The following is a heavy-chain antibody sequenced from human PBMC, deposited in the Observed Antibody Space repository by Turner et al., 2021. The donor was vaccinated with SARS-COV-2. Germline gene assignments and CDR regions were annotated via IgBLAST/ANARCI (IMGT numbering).Heavy chain of an antibody. CDR1: GFIFDDYD. D-gene: IGHD7-27*01. V-gene: IGHV3-9*01. CDR2: ISWNSGSI. J-gene: IGHJ6*02. CDR3: AKDILGNYYYYSMDV. Sequence: EVQLVESGGGLVQPGRSLRLSCAASGFIFDDYDMHWVRQAPGKGLEWVSGISWNSGSIGYADSVKGRFTISRDNAKNSLYLQMNSLRAEDTALYYCAKDILGNYYYYSMDVWGQGTTVTVSS.